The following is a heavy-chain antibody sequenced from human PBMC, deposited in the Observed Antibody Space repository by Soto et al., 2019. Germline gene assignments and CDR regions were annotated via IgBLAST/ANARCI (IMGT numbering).Heavy chain of an antibody. CDR2: ISSSSSYI. CDR3: ARETNNYERHDIDY. Sequence: GGSLRLSCAASGFTFSSYSMNRVSQALGKGLEWVSSISSSSSYIYYADSVKGRFTISRDNAKNSLYLQMNSLRAEDTAVYYCARETNNYERHDIDYWRQGTLDPVSS. D-gene: IGHD1-1*01. V-gene: IGHV3-21*01. CDR1: GFTFSSYS. J-gene: IGHJ4*02.